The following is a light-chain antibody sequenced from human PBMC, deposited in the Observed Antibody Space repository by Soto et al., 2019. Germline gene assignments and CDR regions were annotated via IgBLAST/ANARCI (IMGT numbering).Light chain of an antibody. CDR3: QQYDASPIT. Sequence: EIVLTQSPGILSLSPGERVTLSCRASQSVSSSFLAWYQQKPGQAPRLLFYAASTRATGVPDRFSGSGSETDFSITISRLEPEDFEIYDCQQYDASPITFGQGTRLEIK. V-gene: IGKV3-20*01. J-gene: IGKJ5*01. CDR1: QSVSSSF. CDR2: AAS.